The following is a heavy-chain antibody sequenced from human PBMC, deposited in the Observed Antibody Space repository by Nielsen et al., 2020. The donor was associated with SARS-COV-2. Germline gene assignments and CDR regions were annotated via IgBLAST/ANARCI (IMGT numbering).Heavy chain of an antibody. CDR1: GGIFGTYP. J-gene: IGHJ6*02. CDR2: IIPVFGTP. Sequence: SVKVSCKASGGIFGTYPITWVRQAPGQGLEWMGGIIPVFGTPSYAQKFQGRVTITADKSTNTAYMELSSLRSDDTAIYYCARGIYYGSGSYFTDALDVWGQGTKVTVSS. V-gene: IGHV1-69*06. CDR3: ARGIYYGSGSYFTDALDV. D-gene: IGHD3-10*01.